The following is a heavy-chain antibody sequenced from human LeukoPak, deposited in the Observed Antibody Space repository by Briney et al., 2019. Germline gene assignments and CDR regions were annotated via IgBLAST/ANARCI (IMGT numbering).Heavy chain of an antibody. CDR1: GFTFSSYW. V-gene: IGHV3-7*01. CDR3: ARPAVTDYFDY. Sequence: GGSLRLSCAASGFTFSSYWMSWVRQAPGKGLEWVANIKKDGSEKYYVASVKGRFTISRDNAKNSLYLQMNSLRAEDTAVYYCARPAVTDYFDYGGQGTLVTVSS. J-gene: IGHJ4*02. D-gene: IGHD5-18*01. CDR2: IKKDGSEK.